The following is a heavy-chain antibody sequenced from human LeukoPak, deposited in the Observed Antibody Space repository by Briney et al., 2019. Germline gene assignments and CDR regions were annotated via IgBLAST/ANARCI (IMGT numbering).Heavy chain of an antibody. D-gene: IGHD3-22*01. CDR2: INSDGSST. CDR3: ARGPLEYYYDSSGFDY. J-gene: IGHJ4*02. V-gene: IGHV3-74*01. Sequence: GGSLRLSCAASGFTFSSYWMHWVRQAPGKGLVWVSRINSDGSSTSYADSVKGRFTISRDSAKNTLYLQMNSLRAEDTAVYYCARGPLEYYYDSSGFDYWGQGTLVTVSS. CDR1: GFTFSSYW.